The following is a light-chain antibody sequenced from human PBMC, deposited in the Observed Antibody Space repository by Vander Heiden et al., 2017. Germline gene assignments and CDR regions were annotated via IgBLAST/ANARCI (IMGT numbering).Light chain of an antibody. CDR3: SSYTSSNTLV. CDR1: SSAVGGYNS. CDR2: DVT. V-gene: IGLV2-14*01. J-gene: IGLJ2*01. Sequence: QSALTQPASVSASPGQSITISCTGTSSAVGGYNSVSWYQQYPGKAPKVIIYDVTNRPSGVSNRFSCSKSGNTASLIISGLQAEDEADYYCSSYTSSNTLVFGGGTKLTVL.